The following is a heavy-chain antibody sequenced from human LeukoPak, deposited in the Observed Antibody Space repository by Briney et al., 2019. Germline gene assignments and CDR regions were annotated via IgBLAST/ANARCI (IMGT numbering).Heavy chain of an antibody. Sequence: SETLSLTCTVSGGSISSGDYYWCWIRQPPGKDLEWSGYIYYSRSTYYNPSLNSRITISVDTSNNQFSLKLSAVTAADTAVYVCARAGGGKYCTSTSCSFDYWGQGTLVTVSS. D-gene: IGHD2-2*01. V-gene: IGHV4-30-4*01. CDR1: GGSISSGDYY. CDR2: IYYSRST. J-gene: IGHJ4*02. CDR3: ARAGGGKYCTSTSCSFDY.